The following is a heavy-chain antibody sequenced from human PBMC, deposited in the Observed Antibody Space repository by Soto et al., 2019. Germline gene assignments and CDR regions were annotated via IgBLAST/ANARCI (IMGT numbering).Heavy chain of an antibody. Sequence: QVQLQQWGAGLLKPSETLSLTCAVYGGSFSGYYWGWIRQPPGKGLEWIGEINHSGSTNYNPSLKSRVTISVDTSKNQFSLKPSSVTAADTAVYYCASPRSDDYAWFDPWGKGTLVSVSS. CDR1: GGSFSGYY. D-gene: IGHD4-17*01. CDR2: INHSGST. J-gene: IGHJ5*02. CDR3: ASPRSDDYAWFDP. V-gene: IGHV4-34*01.